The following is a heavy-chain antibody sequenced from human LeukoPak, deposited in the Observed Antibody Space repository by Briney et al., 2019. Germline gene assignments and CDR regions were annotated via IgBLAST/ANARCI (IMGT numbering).Heavy chain of an antibody. CDR3: AKDSWKTVPAASDY. J-gene: IGHJ4*02. V-gene: IGHV3-23*01. CDR1: GFTFKNYA. Sequence: GGSLRLSXTASGFTFKNYAMSWVRQAPGKGMEWVSGISGGGISTYYADSVKGRFTISRDNSKNTVYLQMNSLRAEDTAIYYCAKDSWKTVPAASDYWGQGTLVTVSS. D-gene: IGHD2-2*01. CDR2: ISGGGIST.